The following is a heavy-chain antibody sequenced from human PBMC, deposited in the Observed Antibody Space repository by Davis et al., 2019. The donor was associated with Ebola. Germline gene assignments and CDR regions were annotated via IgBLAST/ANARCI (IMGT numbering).Heavy chain of an antibody. Sequence: SVKVSCKASGGTFSSYAISWVRQAPGQGLEWMGGIIPIFGTANYAQKFQGRVTITADESTSTAYMELSSLRSEDTAVYYCARVTGQLWTPLYYYYYGMDVWGQGTTVTVSS. D-gene: IGHD5-18*01. CDR2: IIPIFGTA. V-gene: IGHV1-69*13. CDR3: ARVTGQLWTPLYYYYYGMDV. J-gene: IGHJ6*02. CDR1: GGTFSSYA.